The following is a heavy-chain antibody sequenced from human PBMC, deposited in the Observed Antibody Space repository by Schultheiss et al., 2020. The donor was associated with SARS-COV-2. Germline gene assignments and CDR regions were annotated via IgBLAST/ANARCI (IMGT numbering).Heavy chain of an antibody. CDR2: ISGSGGST. CDR3: ARVEDYGDSFDY. V-gene: IGHV3-23*01. Sequence: GGSLRLSCAASGFTFSSYAMSWVRQAPGKGLEWVSAISGSGGSTYYADSVKGRFTISRDNSKNTLYLQMNSLRAEDTAVYYCARVEDYGDSFDYWGQGTLVTVSS. J-gene: IGHJ4*02. CDR1: GFTFSSYA. D-gene: IGHD4-17*01.